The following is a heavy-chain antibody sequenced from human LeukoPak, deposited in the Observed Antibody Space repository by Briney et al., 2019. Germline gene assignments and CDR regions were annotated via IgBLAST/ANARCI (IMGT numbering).Heavy chain of an antibody. J-gene: IGHJ6*03. CDR3: ARVVQSGRPFSEWFNYYYYMDV. Sequence: PSETLSLTCTVSGGSISSHYWSWIRQPPGKGLEWIGYIYYSGSTNYNPSLKSRVTISVDTSKNQFSLKLSSVTAADTAVYYCARVVQSGRPFSEWFNYYYYMDVWGQGTTVTVSS. D-gene: IGHD3-3*02. CDR2: IYYSGST. V-gene: IGHV4-59*11. CDR1: GGSISSHY.